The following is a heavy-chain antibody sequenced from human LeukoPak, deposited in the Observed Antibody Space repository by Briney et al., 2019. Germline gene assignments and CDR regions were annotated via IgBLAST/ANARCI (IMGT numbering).Heavy chain of an antibody. CDR2: INAGNGNK. V-gene: IGHV1-3*03. D-gene: IGHD6-19*01. J-gene: IGHJ4*02. Sequence: ASVKVSCKASGYTLTSYAMHWVRQAPGHRLEWMGWINAGNGNKKYSQEFQGRVTITRDTSASTAYMELSSLRFEDMAVYYCASSGSSGWPETFDYWGQGTLVTVSS. CDR3: ASSGSSGWPETFDY. CDR1: GYTLTSYA.